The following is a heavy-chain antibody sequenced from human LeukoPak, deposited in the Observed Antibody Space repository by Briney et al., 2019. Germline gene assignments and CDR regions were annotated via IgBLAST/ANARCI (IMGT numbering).Heavy chain of an antibody. CDR1: GYTFTSYG. CDR2: ISAYNGNT. V-gene: IGHV1-18*01. D-gene: IGHD3-10*01. Sequence: ASVKVSCKASGYTFTSYGISWVRQAPGQGLEWMGWISAYNGNTNYAQKLQGRVTMTTDTSTSTAYMELSSLRSDDTAVYYCARAGKWFGELPHFDYWGQGTLVTVSS. J-gene: IGHJ4*02. CDR3: ARAGKWFGELPHFDY.